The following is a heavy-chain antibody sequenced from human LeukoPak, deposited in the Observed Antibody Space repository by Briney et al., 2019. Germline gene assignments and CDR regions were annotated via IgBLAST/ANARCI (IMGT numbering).Heavy chain of an antibody. CDR3: ATDHDSSGIFDDY. CDR2: ISVNDAT. CDR1: GFTFSVYA. V-gene: IGHV3-23*01. Sequence: GGSLRLSCAASGFTFSVYAVSWVRQAPGQGLEWVSLISVNDATNYADSVKGRFAISRDNSKKMVFLYMNRLRAEDTAIYYCATDHDSSGIFDDYWGQGTLVAVSS. D-gene: IGHD6-19*01. J-gene: IGHJ4*02.